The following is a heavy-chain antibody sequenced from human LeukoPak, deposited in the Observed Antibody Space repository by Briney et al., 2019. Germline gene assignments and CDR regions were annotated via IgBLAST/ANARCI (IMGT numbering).Heavy chain of an antibody. Sequence: GGSLRLSCAASGVTFSSYGMHWVRQAPGKGLEWVALISSDGKDKLYGDSVKGRFTISRDDYKSTLYLQMNSLRAEDTAVYYCTTKVIRGNSGDDYDDWGQGTLVTVSS. CDR3: TTKVIRGNSGDDYDD. V-gene: IGHV3-30*03. D-gene: IGHD5-12*01. CDR2: ISSDGKDK. CDR1: GVTFSSYG. J-gene: IGHJ4*02.